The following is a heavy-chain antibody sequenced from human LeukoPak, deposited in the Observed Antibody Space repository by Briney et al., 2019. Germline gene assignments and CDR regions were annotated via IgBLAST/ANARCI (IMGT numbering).Heavy chain of an antibody. V-gene: IGHV3-48*03. CDR1: GFTFSSYE. CDR3: ARSGSWELLNFDY. J-gene: IGHJ4*02. Sequence: GGSLRLSCAASGFTFSSYEMNWVRQAPGKGLEWVSYISSSGSTIYYADSVKGRFTISRDNAKNSLYLQMNSLRAEDTAVYYCARSGSWELLNFDYWGQGTLVSVSS. CDR2: ISSSGSTI. D-gene: IGHD1-26*01.